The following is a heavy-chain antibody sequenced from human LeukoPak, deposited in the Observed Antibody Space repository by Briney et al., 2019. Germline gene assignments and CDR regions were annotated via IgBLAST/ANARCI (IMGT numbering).Heavy chain of an antibody. D-gene: IGHD3-10*01. CDR1: GGSFSGYY. CDR3: AREGRGSRDY. CDR2: INHSGSN. V-gene: IGHV4-34*01. J-gene: IGHJ4*02. Sequence: PWETLSLTCAVYGGSFSGYYWSWIRQPPGKGLEWIGEINHSGSNNYNPPLMSRVTISVDTSKNQFALKLRSVTAADTAVYYCAREGRGSRDYWGQGTLVTVSS.